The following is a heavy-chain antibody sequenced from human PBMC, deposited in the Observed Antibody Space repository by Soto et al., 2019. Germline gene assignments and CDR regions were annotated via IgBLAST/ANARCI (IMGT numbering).Heavy chain of an antibody. Sequence: PGGSLSLSCATSGFTFSDPYMAWVRQTPGKGLEWVGRSREKGHRYSTEYAASVKGRFTISRDESKSTLYLQMNSLKTEDTAVYYCVRGHAGFDYWGQETLVTFSS. CDR3: VRGHAGFDY. CDR2: SREKGHRYST. CDR1: GFTFSDPY. J-gene: IGHJ4*02. V-gene: IGHV3-72*01.